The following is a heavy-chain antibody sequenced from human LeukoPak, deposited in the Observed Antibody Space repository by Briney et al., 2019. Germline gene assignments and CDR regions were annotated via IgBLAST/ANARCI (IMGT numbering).Heavy chain of an antibody. CDR1: GGSLNSYY. Sequence: SETLSLTCTVSGGSLNSYYWGWIRQPPGKGLEWIGNVYHSGSAISNPSIESRVTISVDRSKNQLSLNLSSVTAADTAVYYCARRGYYGSGAYDTWGQGTMFIVSS. J-gene: IGHJ3*01. CDR2: VYHSGSA. CDR3: ARRGYYGSGAYDT. V-gene: IGHV4-59*08. D-gene: IGHD3-10*01.